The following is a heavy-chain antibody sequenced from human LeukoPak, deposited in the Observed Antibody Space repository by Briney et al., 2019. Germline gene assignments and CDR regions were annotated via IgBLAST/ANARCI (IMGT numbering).Heavy chain of an antibody. CDR2: INTGTGNP. V-gene: IGHV7-4-1*02. D-gene: IGHD3-10*01. CDR1: GYTFTSYA. J-gene: IGHJ5*02. CDR3: AREGHYYGSGSYYWFDP. Sequence: ASVKVSCKTSGYTFTSYAMNWVRQAPGQGLELMGWINTGTGNPTYAQGFTGRFVYSLDTSVSTAYLQISTLKPEDTAVYYCAREGHYYGSGSYYWFDPWGQGTLVTVSS.